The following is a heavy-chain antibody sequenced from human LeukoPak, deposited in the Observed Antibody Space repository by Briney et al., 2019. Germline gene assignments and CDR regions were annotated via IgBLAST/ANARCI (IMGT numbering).Heavy chain of an antibody. CDR3: AKEGSGYYHIDY. CDR2: ISGSGGST. J-gene: IGHJ4*02. D-gene: IGHD3-3*01. Sequence: GGSLRLSCAAPGFTFSSYAMSWVRQAPGKGLEWVSAISGSGGSTYYADSVKGRFTISRDNSKNTLYLQMNSQRAEDTAVYYCAKEGSGYYHIDYWGQGTLVTVSS. CDR1: GFTFSSYA. V-gene: IGHV3-23*01.